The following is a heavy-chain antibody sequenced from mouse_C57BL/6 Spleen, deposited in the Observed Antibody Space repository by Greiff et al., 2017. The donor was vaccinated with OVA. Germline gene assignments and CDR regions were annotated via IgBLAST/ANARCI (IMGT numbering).Heavy chain of an antibody. CDR1: GFTFSDFY. D-gene: IGHD1-1*01. J-gene: IGHJ3*01. CDR2: SRNKANDYTT. Sequence: EVHLVESGGGLVQSGRSLRLSCATSGFTFSDFYMEWVRQAPGKGLEWIAASRNKANDYTTEYSASVKGRFIVSRDTSQSILYLQMNALRAEDTAIYYCASGATEGFAYWGQGTLVTVSA. CDR3: ASGATEGFAY. V-gene: IGHV7-1*01.